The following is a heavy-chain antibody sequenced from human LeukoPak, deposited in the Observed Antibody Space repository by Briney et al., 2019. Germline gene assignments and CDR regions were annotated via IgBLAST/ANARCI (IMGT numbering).Heavy chain of an antibody. V-gene: IGHV4-59*01. J-gene: IGHJ4*02. Sequence: SETLALTCTVSCGAISSYYYSWIRQPPGKGLEWIGYIYYSGSTNYNPSLESRVTISVDTSKNQFSLKLSSVTAADTAVYYCAREYSSGWSGAGYWGQGTLVTVSS. CDR1: CGAISSYY. CDR3: AREYSSGWSGAGY. CDR2: IYYSGST. D-gene: IGHD6-19*01.